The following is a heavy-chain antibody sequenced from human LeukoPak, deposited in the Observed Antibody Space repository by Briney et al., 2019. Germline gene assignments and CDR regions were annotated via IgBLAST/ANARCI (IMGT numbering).Heavy chain of an antibody. J-gene: IGHJ4*02. CDR2: ISSSGSTI. CDR1: GFTFSSYS. Sequence: GGSLRLSCAASGFTFSSYSMNWVRQTPGKGQEWVSYISSSGSTIYYADSVKGRFTISRDNARNSLYLQMNSLRAEDTALYYCARDLWLAVAATDYWGQGTRVTVSS. V-gene: IGHV3-48*01. D-gene: IGHD2-15*01. CDR3: ARDLWLAVAATDY.